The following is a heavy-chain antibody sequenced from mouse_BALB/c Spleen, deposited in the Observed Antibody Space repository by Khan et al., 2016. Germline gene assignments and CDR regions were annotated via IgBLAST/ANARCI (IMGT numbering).Heavy chain of an antibody. CDR2: INPSTGYT. J-gene: IGHJ3*01. CDR1: GYTFTSYW. CDR3: ASQDSSGPWFAY. Sequence: VQLQESGAELAKPGASVQMSCTASGYTFTSYWMHWVKQRPGQGLEWIGYINPSTGYTEYNQKYKEKATLTADKSSSTAYMQLNSLTSEDSAVSYCASQDSSGPWFAYWGQWTLVTFSA. D-gene: IGHD3-2*01. V-gene: IGHV1-7*01.